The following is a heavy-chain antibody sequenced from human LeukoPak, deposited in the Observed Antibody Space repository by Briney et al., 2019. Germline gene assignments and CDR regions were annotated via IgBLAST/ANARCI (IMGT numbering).Heavy chain of an antibody. J-gene: IGHJ3*02. V-gene: IGHV3-23*01. CDR1: GFTFSSYA. CDR2: ISGSGGST. D-gene: IGHD4-17*01. Sequence: GGSLRLSCGASGFTFSSYAMSWVRQAPGKGLEWVSAISGSGGSTQYAASVQGRFTISRDNSKNTLYLQMNSLRAEDTAVYHCAKDPNGDYIGTFDIWGQGTMVTVSS. CDR3: AKDPNGDYIGTFDI.